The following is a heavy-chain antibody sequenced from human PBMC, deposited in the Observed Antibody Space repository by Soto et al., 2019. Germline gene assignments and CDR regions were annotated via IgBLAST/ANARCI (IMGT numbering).Heavy chain of an antibody. J-gene: IGHJ4*02. Sequence: GGSLRLSCAASGFTFSSYWMSWVRQAPGKGLEWVANIKQDGSEKYYVDSVKGRFTISRDNAKNSLYLKMNSLRAEETAVYYCARDLDYVKAYYDFWSGPRGYYFDYWGQGTLVTVSS. D-gene: IGHD3-3*01. CDR2: IKQDGSEK. CDR3: ARDLDYVKAYYDFWSGPRGYYFDY. CDR1: GFTFSSYW. V-gene: IGHV3-7*01.